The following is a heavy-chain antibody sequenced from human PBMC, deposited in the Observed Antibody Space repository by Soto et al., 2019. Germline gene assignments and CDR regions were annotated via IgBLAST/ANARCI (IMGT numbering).Heavy chain of an antibody. Sequence: EVQLVETGGGLIQPGGSLRLSCAVSGFTGSDDYMNWVRQAPGKGLEWGSIIYSDGSTYYADSVKGRFTISRDNSKNTLYLQMNSLRAEDTAVYYCARSPYGSHYFDYWGQGTLVTVSS. J-gene: IGHJ4*02. D-gene: IGHD3-10*01. CDR1: GFTGSDDY. CDR2: IYSDGST. CDR3: ARSPYGSHYFDY. V-gene: IGHV3-53*02.